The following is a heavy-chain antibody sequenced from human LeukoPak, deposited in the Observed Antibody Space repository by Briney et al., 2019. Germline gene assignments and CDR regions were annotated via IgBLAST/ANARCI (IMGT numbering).Heavy chain of an antibody. D-gene: IGHD1-26*01. J-gene: IGHJ4*02. CDR2: INPSGGST. CDR3: ARDFRSYTFDY. V-gene: IGHV1-46*01. Sequence: ASVKVSCKASGYTFTSYYMHWVRQAPGQGLEWMGIINPSGGSTSYAQKFQGRVTMTRDMSTSTVYMELSSLRSEDTAVYYCARDFRSYTFDYWGQGTLVTVSS. CDR1: GYTFTSYY.